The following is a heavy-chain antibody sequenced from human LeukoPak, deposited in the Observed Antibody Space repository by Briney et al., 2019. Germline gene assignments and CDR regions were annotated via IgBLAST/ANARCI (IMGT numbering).Heavy chain of an antibody. CDR1: GFTFSSYA. J-gene: IGHJ4*02. D-gene: IGHD3-22*01. CDR2: ISGSGGST. V-gene: IGHV3-23*01. Sequence: GGSLRLSCAASGFTFSSYAMSWVRQAPGKGLEWVSAISGSGGSTYYADSVKGRFTISRDNSKNTLYLQMSSLRAEDTAVYYCAKSGIVVVTLYYFDYWGQGTLVTVSS. CDR3: AKSGIVVVTLYYFDY.